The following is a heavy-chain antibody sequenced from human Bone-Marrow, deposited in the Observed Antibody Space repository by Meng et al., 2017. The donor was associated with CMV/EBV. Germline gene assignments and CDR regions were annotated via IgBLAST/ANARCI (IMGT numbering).Heavy chain of an antibody. Sequence: ASVKVSCKASGYTFTSYYMHWVRQAPGQGLEWMGIINPSGGSTSYAQKFQGRVTMTRDTSTSTVYMELSSLRSEDTAVYYCASFGGGSPYQDYYGMDVWGQGTTVTVSS. CDR2: INPSGGST. D-gene: IGHD2-15*01. CDR3: ASFGGGSPYQDYYGMDV. V-gene: IGHV1-46*01. CDR1: GYTFTSYY. J-gene: IGHJ6*02.